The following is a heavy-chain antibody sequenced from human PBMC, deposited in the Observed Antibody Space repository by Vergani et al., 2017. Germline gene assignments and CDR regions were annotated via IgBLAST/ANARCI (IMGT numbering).Heavy chain of an antibody. D-gene: IGHD2-15*01. CDR2: IYYSGST. CDR3: AGTIDQYCSGGSCYLPDY. V-gene: IGHV4-59*01. CDR1: GGSISSYY. J-gene: IGHJ4*02. Sequence: QVQLQESGPGLVKPSETLSLTCTVSGGSISSYYWSWIRQPPGKGLEWIGYIYYSGSTNYNPSLKSRVTISVDTSKNQFSLKLSSVTAADTAVYYCAGTIDQYCSGGSCYLPDYWGQGTLVTVSS.